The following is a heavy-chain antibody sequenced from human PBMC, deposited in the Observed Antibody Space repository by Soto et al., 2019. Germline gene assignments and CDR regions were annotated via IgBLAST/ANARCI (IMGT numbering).Heavy chain of an antibody. D-gene: IGHD2-2*02. CDR2: IIPIFGTA. J-gene: IGHJ6*02. Sequence: GASVKISCKASGGTFSSYAISWVRQAPGQGLEWMGGIIPIFGTANYAQKFQGRVTITADESTSTAYMELSSLRSEDTAVYYCARSRCGSSTSCYIGGLDVWGQGTTVTVSS. V-gene: IGHV1-69*13. CDR3: ARSRCGSSTSCYIGGLDV. CDR1: GGTFSSYA.